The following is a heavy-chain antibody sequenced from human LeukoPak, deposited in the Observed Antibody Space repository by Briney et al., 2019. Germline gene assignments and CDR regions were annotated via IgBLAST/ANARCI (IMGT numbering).Heavy chain of an antibody. CDR2: MNSNSGNT. J-gene: IGHJ4*02. CDR1: GYTFTSYD. CDR3: ARGASRSFDY. Sequence: ASVKVSCKASGYTFTSYDINWVRQAPGQGLEWMGWMNSNSGNTGYAQKFQGRLTITRITSISTAYMELSSLRSEATAVYYCARGASRSFDYWGQGTLVTVSS. V-gene: IGHV1-8*03. D-gene: IGHD2-15*01.